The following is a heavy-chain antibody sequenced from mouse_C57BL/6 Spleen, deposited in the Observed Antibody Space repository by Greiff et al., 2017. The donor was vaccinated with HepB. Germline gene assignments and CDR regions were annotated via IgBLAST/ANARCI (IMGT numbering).Heavy chain of an antibody. CDR3: TGLPYDGYYVGYVDV. V-gene: IGHV6-3*01. J-gene: IGHJ1*03. D-gene: IGHD2-3*01. CDR2: IRLKSDNYAT. Sequence: DVKLQESGGGLVQPGGSMKLSCVASGFTFSNYWMNWVRQSPEKGLEWVAQIRLKSDNYATNYAESVKGRFTISRDDSKSSVYLQMNNLRAEDTGIYYCTGLPYDGYYVGYVDVWGTGTTVTVSS. CDR1: GFTFSNYW.